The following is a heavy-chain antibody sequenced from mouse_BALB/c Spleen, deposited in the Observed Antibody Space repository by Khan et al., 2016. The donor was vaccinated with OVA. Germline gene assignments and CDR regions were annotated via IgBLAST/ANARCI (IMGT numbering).Heavy chain of an antibody. J-gene: IGHJ4*01. CDR1: GYTFTKNG. V-gene: IGHV9-3-1*01. CDR3: ARVGYSGTMDY. Sequence: QIQLVQSGPELKKPGEPVKISCKASGYTFTKNGMNWAKQAPGKGLKWMGWINTYTGEPTYADDFKGRFTFSLETSASTAYLQINNLKNEDTATYFCARVGYSGTMDYWGQGTLVTVSS. D-gene: IGHD2-14*01. CDR2: INTYTGEP.